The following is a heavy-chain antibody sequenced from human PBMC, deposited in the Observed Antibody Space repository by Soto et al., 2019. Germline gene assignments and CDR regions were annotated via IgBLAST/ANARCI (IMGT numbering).Heavy chain of an antibody. D-gene: IGHD6-6*01. CDR2: IIPIFGTA. V-gene: IGHV1-69*01. CDR1: GGTFSSYA. J-gene: IGHJ6*02. Sequence: QVQLVQSGAEVQKPGSSVKVSCKASGGTFSSYAISWVRQAPGQGLEWMGGIIPIFGTANYAQKFQGRVTITADESTSTAYMELSSLRSEDTAVYYCARGRSRQLVPHYYYYYGMDVWGQGTTVTVSS. CDR3: ARGRSRQLVPHYYYYYGMDV.